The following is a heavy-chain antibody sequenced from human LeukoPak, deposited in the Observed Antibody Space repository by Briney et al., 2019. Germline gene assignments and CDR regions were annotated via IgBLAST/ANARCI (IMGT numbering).Heavy chain of an antibody. J-gene: IGHJ3*02. CDR2: ISSSGSTI. D-gene: IGHD6-13*01. Sequence: GGSLRLSCAASGFTFSDYYMSWIRQAPGKGLEWVSYISSSGSTIYYADSVKGRFTISRDNAKNSLYLRMNSLRAEDTAVYYCARDLSGQQLEPDAFDIWGQGTMVTVSS. V-gene: IGHV3-11*04. CDR3: ARDLSGQQLEPDAFDI. CDR1: GFTFSDYY.